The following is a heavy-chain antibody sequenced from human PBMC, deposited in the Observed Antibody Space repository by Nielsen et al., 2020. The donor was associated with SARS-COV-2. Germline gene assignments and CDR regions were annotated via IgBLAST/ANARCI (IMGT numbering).Heavy chain of an antibody. V-gene: IGHV3-53*01. CDR3: AREHGDYYYYGMDV. CDR1: GFTVSSNY. D-gene: IGHD4-17*01. J-gene: IGHJ6*02. Sequence: GGSLRLSCAASGFTVSSNYMSWVRQAPGKGLEWVSVIYSGGSTYYADSVKGRFTISRHNSKNTLYLQMNSLRAEDTAVYYCAREHGDYYYYGMDVWGQGTTVTVSS. CDR2: IYSGGST.